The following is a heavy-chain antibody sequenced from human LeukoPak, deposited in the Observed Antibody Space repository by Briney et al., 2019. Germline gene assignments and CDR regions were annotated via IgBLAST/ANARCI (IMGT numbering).Heavy chain of an antibody. CDR2: IIPILGIA. D-gene: IGHD3-9*01. V-gene: IGHV1-69*04. CDR1: GGTFLSYG. Sequence: SVKVSCKASGGTFLSYGVTWVRQAPGQGLEWMGRIIPILGIANYAQKFQGRVTITADKSTSTAYMELSSLRSEDTAVYYCARAADYDILTGDYWGQGTLVTVSS. J-gene: IGHJ4*02. CDR3: ARAADYDILTGDY.